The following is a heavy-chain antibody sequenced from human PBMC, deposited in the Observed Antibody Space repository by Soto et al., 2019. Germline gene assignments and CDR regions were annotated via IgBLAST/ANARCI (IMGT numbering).Heavy chain of an antibody. CDR2: INPNSGGT. V-gene: IGHV1-2*04. CDR1: GYTFTGYY. D-gene: IGHD6-6*01. Sequence: ASVKVSCKASGYTFTGYYMHWVRQAPGQGPEWMGWINPNSGGTNYAQKFQGWVTMTRDTSISTAYMELSRLRSDDTAVYYCARGGGIAARPDIGMDVWGQGTTVTVSS. CDR3: ARGGGIAARPDIGMDV. J-gene: IGHJ6*02.